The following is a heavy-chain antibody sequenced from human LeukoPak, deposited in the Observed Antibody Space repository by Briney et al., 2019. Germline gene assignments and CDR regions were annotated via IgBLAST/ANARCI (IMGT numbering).Heavy chain of an antibody. CDR1: GGSISSYY. Sequence: SETLSLTCTVSGGSISSYYWSWIRQPPGKGLEWIGYIYYSGSTNYNPSLKSRVTISVDKSKNQFSLKLSSVTAADTAVYYCARDGQNAEYFQHWGQGTLVTVSS. CDR2: IYYSGST. J-gene: IGHJ1*01. D-gene: IGHD3/OR15-3a*01. CDR3: ARDGQNAEYFQH. V-gene: IGHV4-59*12.